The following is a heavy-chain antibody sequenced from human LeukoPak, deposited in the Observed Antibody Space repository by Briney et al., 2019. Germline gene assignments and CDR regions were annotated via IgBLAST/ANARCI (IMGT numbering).Heavy chain of an antibody. Sequence: GGSLRLSCAASGFTFSSYAMSWVRQAPGKGLEWVSAISGSGGSTYYADSVKGRFTISRDNSKNTLYLQMNSLRAEDTAVYYCAKALPVVAAKGNAFDIWGQGTMVTVSS. D-gene: IGHD2-15*01. CDR1: GFTFSSYA. CDR3: AKALPVVAAKGNAFDI. J-gene: IGHJ3*02. CDR2: ISGSGGST. V-gene: IGHV3-23*01.